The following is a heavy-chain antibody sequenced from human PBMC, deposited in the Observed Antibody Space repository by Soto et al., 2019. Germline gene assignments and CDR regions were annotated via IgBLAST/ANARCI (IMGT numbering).Heavy chain of an antibody. V-gene: IGHV3-21*01. J-gene: IGHJ4*02. CDR3: ARDLGVALATLTLDY. D-gene: IGHD2-15*01. Sequence: GGSLRLSCAASGFTFSTYSMNWVRQAPGKGLEWVADITTSSSFRFYADSVKGRFTISRDDAKNSLYLQMNSLRAEDTGVYYCARDLGVALATLTLDYWGQGTLVTVSS. CDR1: GFTFSTYS. CDR2: ITTSSSFR.